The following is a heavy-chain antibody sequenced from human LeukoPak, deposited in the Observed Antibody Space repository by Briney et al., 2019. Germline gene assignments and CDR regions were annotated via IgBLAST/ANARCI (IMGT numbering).Heavy chain of an antibody. V-gene: IGHV4-34*01. CDR1: GGSFSGYF. CDR3: ARHGIFVWGNYRSFDL. Sequence: SETLSLTCAVYGGSFSGYFWSWIRQPPGKGLEWIGEINHSGSTNYNPSLESRVSISIDTSKNQFSLELSSVTAADTAEYYCARHGIFVWGNYRSFDLWGRGTLVTVSS. D-gene: IGHD3-16*02. CDR2: INHSGST. J-gene: IGHJ2*01.